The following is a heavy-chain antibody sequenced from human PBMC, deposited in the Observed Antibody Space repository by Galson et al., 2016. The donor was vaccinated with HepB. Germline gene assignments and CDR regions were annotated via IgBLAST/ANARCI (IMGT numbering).Heavy chain of an antibody. D-gene: IGHD3-3*01. J-gene: IGHJ4*02. Sequence: TLSLTCTVSGGSIINGNYYWSWIRQHPGKGLEWIGYIYYSGSTYYNPSLKSRLTISVDTSKNQFSLKLSSVTAADTAVYYCARVGRLDFWSGYYVPPFDYWGQGTLVTVSS. CDR1: GGSIINGNYY. CDR2: IYYSGST. V-gene: IGHV4-31*03. CDR3: ARVGRLDFWSGYYVPPFDY.